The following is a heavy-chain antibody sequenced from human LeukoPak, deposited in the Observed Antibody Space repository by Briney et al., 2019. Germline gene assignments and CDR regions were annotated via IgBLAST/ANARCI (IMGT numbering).Heavy chain of an antibody. CDR1: GFTFSSYW. CDR2: IKQDGSEK. CDR3: GNLDTPMGY. V-gene: IGHV3-7*02. D-gene: IGHD5-18*01. Sequence: PGGSLRLSCAASGFTFSSYWMSWVRQPPGKGLEWVANIKQDGSEKYYVDSVKGRFTISRDNARNTLYLQMNSLRAEDTAVYYCGNLDTPMGYWGQGTLVTVSS. J-gene: IGHJ4*02.